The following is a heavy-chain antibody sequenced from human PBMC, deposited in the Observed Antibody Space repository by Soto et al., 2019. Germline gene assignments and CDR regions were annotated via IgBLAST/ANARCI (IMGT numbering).Heavy chain of an antibody. J-gene: IGHJ6*03. Sequence: ASVKVSRKASGYTFTSYDVNWVRQATGQGLEWMGWMNPNSGNTGYAQKFQGRVTMTRNTSISAAYMELSSLRSEDTAVYYCARESYYYYYYYMDVWGKGTTVTVSS. V-gene: IGHV1-8*01. CDR3: ARESYYYYYYYMDV. CDR1: GYTFTSYD. CDR2: MNPNSGNT.